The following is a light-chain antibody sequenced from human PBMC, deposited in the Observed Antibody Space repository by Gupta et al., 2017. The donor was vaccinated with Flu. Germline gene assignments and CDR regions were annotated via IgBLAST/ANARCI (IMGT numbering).Light chain of an antibody. J-gene: IGLJ3*02. CDR3: LLRIDDGTWL. CDR2: NAQ. V-gene: IGLV8-61*01. Sequence: VTQEPSLSVSPGGTVTLTCGSSSGSVSSIHFPSWYQQTPGQPPRPLIYNAQARSSGVPDRFSGSFLGSKAALTITGAQVDDDCNYFCLLRIDDGTWLFGGGTKLTVL. CDR1: SGSVSSIHF.